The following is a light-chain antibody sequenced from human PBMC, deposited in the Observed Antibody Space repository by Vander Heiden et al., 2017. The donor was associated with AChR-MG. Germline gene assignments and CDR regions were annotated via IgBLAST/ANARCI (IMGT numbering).Light chain of an antibody. J-gene: IGKJ3*01. Sequence: DIQMTQSPSSLSASVGDRVTITCRASQGISNYLAWYQQKPRKVPTLLIYAASTLKSGVPSRFSGSGSGTDFTLTISSMQPEDVATYYCQEYNSAPFTFGPGTKVDIK. CDR1: QGISNY. CDR2: AAS. V-gene: IGKV1-27*01. CDR3: QEYNSAPFT.